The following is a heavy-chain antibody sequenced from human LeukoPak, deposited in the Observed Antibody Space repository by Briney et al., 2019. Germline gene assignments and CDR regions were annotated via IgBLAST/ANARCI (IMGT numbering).Heavy chain of an antibody. D-gene: IGHD2-15*01. J-gene: IGHJ6*03. CDR1: GGSIRSGSYY. V-gene: IGHV4-61*09. CDR2: IYTRGTT. Sequence: SETLSLTCAVSGGSIRSGSYYGCWIRQPAGKGVGWIGHIYTRGTTNCHPAVTSRVTVWLDTANDQISLKLRSVTAADAATYYCARVYTVMAATPVDHYHYYIDVWGKGTTVTASS. CDR3: ARVYTVMAATPVDHYHYYIDV.